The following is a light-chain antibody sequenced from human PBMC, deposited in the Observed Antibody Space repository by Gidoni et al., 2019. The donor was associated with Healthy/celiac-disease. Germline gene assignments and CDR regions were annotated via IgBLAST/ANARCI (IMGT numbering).Light chain of an antibody. CDR2: LGS. Sequence: DIVMTQSPLSLPVTPGEPASISCRSSQILLHSNGYNYLDWYLQKPGQSPQLLIYLGSNRASGVPDRFSGSGSGTDFTLKISRVEAEDVGVYYCMQALHSGTFGQGTKVEIK. CDR3: MQALHSGT. J-gene: IGKJ1*01. V-gene: IGKV2-28*01. CDR1: QILLHSNGYNY.